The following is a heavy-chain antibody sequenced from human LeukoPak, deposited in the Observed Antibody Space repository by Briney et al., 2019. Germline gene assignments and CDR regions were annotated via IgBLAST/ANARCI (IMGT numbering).Heavy chain of an antibody. CDR1: GFTFENYA. Sequence: PGGSLRLSCAASGFTFENYALHWVRQAPGKGLEWVSLISGNGGTIYYADSVKGRFTISRDNSKNSIYLQMNSLRTDDTAFYYCVRDTGSALDLDYWGQGTLVTVS. CDR3: VRDTGSALDLDY. V-gene: IGHV3-43*02. CDR2: ISGNGGTI. D-gene: IGHD3-10*01. J-gene: IGHJ4*02.